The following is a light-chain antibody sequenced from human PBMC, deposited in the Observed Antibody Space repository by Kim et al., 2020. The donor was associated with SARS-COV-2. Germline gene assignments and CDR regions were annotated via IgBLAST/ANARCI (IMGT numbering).Light chain of an antibody. CDR2: EDH. CDR1: SGSIVSDF. Sequence: NSTLTQSHSVSQSPGKTVIISCTRSSGSIVSDFVQWFQQRPGSSPTTVIYEDHKRPSGVPDRFSGSVDSSSNSASLTISGLRAEDEADYYCQSYDDNIWVFGGGTQLTVL. V-gene: IGLV6-57*01. J-gene: IGLJ3*02. CDR3: QSYDDNIWV.